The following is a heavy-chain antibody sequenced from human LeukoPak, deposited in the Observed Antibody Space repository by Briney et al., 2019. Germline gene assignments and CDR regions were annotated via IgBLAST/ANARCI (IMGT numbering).Heavy chain of an antibody. J-gene: IGHJ5*02. V-gene: IGHV4-39*01. Sequence: SETLSLTCTVSGGSVSSSSHWGWIRQPPGKGLEWIGSIYYSGSTYYSPSLKSRVTISLDPSKNQFSLKLSSLTAADTAIYYCASGYTAAGRRFDPWGQGTLVTVSS. CDR2: IYYSGST. CDR1: GGSVSSSSH. CDR3: ASGYTAAGRRFDP. D-gene: IGHD6-13*01.